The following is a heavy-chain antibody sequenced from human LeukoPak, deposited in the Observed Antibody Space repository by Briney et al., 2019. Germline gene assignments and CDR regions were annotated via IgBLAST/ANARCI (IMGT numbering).Heavy chain of an antibody. CDR1: GFTFNNYV. J-gene: IGHJ5*02. CDR3: ARGGAPYCSSTSCYEDWFDP. V-gene: IGHV3-30-3*01. D-gene: IGHD2-2*01. CDR2: IPYDGSNK. Sequence: GGSLRLSCAASGFTFNNYVMHWVRQAPGKGLEWVALIPYDGSNKYYADSVKGRFTISRDNSKNTLYLQMNSLRAEDTAVYYCARGGAPYCSSTSCYEDWFDPWGQGTLVTISS.